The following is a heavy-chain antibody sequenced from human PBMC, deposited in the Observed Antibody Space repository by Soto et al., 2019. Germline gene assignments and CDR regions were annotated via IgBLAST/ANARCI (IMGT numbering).Heavy chain of an antibody. V-gene: IGHV3-15*01. Sequence: EVQLVESGGGLVKPGGSLRLSCAASGFTFSNAWMSWVRQAPGKGLEWVGRIKSKTDGGTTDYAAPVKGRFTISRDDSKNTLYLQINSLRAEDTALYYCAREKDSTMGPSFDSWGQGTLVTVSS. D-gene: IGHD5-18*01. J-gene: IGHJ4*02. CDR2: IKSKTDGGTT. CDR1: GFTFSNAW. CDR3: AREKDSTMGPSFDS.